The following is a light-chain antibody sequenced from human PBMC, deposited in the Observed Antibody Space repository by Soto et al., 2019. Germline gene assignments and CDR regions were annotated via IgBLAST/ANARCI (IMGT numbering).Light chain of an antibody. Sequence: EIVLTQSPGTLSLAPGETATLSCRASHSVSSSYLAWYQQKPGQAPRLLFYGASSRATGIPDRFSCIGSGTDFTLTISRLESEGFGVYQCQQYGRSPRTVGQGTKVAIK. CDR2: GAS. V-gene: IGKV3-20*01. J-gene: IGKJ1*01. CDR1: HSVSSSY. CDR3: QQYGRSPRT.